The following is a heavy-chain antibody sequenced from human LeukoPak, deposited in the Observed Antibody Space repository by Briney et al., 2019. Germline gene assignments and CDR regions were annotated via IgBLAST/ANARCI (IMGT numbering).Heavy chain of an antibody. Sequence: PGGSLRLSCAASGFTFDDHAMHWVRQAPGKGLEWVSGISWNSGSIGYADSVKGRFTISRDNAKNSLYLQMNSLRAEDTALYYCAKDGRMTQIGLFDYWGQGTLVTVSS. CDR3: AKDGRMTQIGLFDY. J-gene: IGHJ4*02. CDR2: ISWNSGSI. V-gene: IGHV3-9*01. CDR1: GFTFDDHA. D-gene: IGHD2-8*01.